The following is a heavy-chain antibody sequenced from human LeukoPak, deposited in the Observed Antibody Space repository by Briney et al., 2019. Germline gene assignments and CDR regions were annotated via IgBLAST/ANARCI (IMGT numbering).Heavy chain of an antibody. Sequence: ASVKVSCKASGYSFNNYDITWVRQAPGQGLGWMGWISGHNGDTKYAQKLQGRVTVTTDTSTSTAYMEVRSLRSDDTAVYYCARSQIILESAVIPPGRDGMEVWGQGTTVTVSS. CDR1: GYSFNNYD. V-gene: IGHV1-18*01. J-gene: IGHJ6*02. CDR2: ISGHNGDT. D-gene: IGHD2-2*02. CDR3: ARSQIILESAVIPPGRDGMEV.